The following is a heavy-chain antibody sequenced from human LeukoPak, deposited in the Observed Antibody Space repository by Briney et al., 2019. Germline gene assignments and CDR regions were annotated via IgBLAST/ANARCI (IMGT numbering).Heavy chain of an antibody. J-gene: IGHJ6*03. CDR2: IYYSGST. CDR3: VGYCSSPSCPYYYYYRDV. D-gene: IGHD2-2*01. Sequence: SETLSLTCTVSGGSISSSSYYWGWIRQPPGKGLEWIGSIYYSGSTYYNPSLKSRVTISVDTSKNQFSLKLSSVTAADTAGYYCVGYCSSPSCPYYYYYRDVGGKGTT. V-gene: IGHV4-39*01. CDR1: GGSISSSSYY.